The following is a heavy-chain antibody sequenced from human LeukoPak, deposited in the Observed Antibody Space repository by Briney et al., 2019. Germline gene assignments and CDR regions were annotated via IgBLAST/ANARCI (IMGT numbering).Heavy chain of an antibody. V-gene: IGHV3-21*01. J-gene: IGHJ5*02. CDR3: ARAGLRRLPGGFDP. CDR1: GFTFSSYS. D-gene: IGHD4-17*01. Sequence: GGSLRLSCAASGFTFSSYSMNWVRQPPGKGLEWVSSISSRSTYTYYADSVKGRFTISRDNAKNTLYLQMNSLRAEDTAVYYCARAGLRRLPGGFDPWGQGTLVTVSS. CDR2: ISSRSTYT.